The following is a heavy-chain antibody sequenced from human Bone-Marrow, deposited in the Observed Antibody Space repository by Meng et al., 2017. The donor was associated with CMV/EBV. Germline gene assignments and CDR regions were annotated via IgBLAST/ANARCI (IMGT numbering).Heavy chain of an antibody. CDR1: GYTFTSYY. J-gene: IGHJ6*02. CDR2: INPSGGST. Sequence: ASVKVSCKASGYTFTSYYMHWVRQAPGQGLEWMGIINPSGGSTSYAQKFQGRVTMTRDTSISTAYMELSRLRSDDTAVYYCARVEKWELLNYYGMDVWGQGTTVTVSS. D-gene: IGHD1-26*01. CDR3: ARVEKWELLNYYGMDV. V-gene: IGHV1-46*01.